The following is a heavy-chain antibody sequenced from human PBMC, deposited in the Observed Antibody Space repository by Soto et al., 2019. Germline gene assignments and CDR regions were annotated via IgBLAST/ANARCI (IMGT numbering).Heavy chain of an antibody. CDR3: ARLTVRDHDAFDL. Sequence: DTLSLSSTVSGGSISTYYWSWIRQPPGKGLEWIGYIYYSGSTNYNPSLKSRVTISVDTSKNQFSLKLSSVTAADTAVYYCARLTVRDHDAFDLRGQGTMVT. J-gene: IGHJ3*01. CDR2: IYYSGST. V-gene: IGHV4-59*07. D-gene: IGHD3-10*01. CDR1: GGSISTYY.